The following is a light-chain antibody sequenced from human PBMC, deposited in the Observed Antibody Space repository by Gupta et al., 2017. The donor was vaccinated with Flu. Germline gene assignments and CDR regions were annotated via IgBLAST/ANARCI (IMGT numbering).Light chain of an antibody. CDR1: SSDVGGYNY. CDR3: SSYAGSNNLGV. Sequence: VTISCTGTSSDVGGYNYVSWYQQHPGKAPKLLIYEVSKRPSGVPDRFSGSKSGNTASLTVXGXQAEDEXDYYCSSYAGSNNLGVFGGGTNLTVL. V-gene: IGLV2-8*01. CDR2: EVS. J-gene: IGLJ2*01.